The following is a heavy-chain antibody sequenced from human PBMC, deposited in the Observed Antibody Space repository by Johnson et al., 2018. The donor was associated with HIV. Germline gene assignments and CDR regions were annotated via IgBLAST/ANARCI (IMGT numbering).Heavy chain of an antibody. CDR2: INWNGVST. V-gene: IGHV3-20*04. CDR1: GFTFDEYG. D-gene: IGHD1-7*01. J-gene: IGHJ3*02. CDR3: ASEPLGNYVLGYAFDI. Sequence: VQLVESGGGVVRPGGSLRLSCAASGFTFDEYGMSWVRQTPGKGLEWVSGINWNGVSTSHVDSVKGRFTISRDNAKNSLYLQMNSLRADDTALYYCASEPLGNYVLGYAFDIWGQGTMVTVSS.